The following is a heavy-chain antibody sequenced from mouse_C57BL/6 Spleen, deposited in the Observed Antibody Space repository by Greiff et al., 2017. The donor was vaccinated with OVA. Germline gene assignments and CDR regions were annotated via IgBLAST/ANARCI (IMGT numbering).Heavy chain of an antibody. CDR2: IHPNSGST. V-gene: IGHV1-64*01. CDR1: GYTFTSYW. J-gene: IGHJ2*01. D-gene: IGHD2-13*01. CDR3: ARWSVDCDVGY. Sequence: QVQLQQPGAELVKPGASVKLSCKASGYTFTSYWMHWVKQRPGQGLEWIGLIHPNSGSTNYNEKFKSKATLTVDKSSSTAYLQLSSLTSEDSAVYCCARWSVDCDVGYWGQGTTLTVSS.